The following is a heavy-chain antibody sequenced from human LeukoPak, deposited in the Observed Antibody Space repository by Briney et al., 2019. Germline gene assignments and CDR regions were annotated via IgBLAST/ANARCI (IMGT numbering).Heavy chain of an antibody. V-gene: IGHV4-59*01. J-gene: IGHJ5*02. CDR2: IYYSGST. CDR3: ARDVLLWFGAPGGWFDP. CDR1: GGSISSYY. D-gene: IGHD3-10*01. Sequence: SETLSLTCTVSGGSISSYYWSWIRQPPGKGLEWIGYIYYSGSTNYNPSLKSRVTISLDTSKNQFSLKLSSVTAAVTAVYYCARDVLLWFGAPGGWFDPWGQGTLVTVSS.